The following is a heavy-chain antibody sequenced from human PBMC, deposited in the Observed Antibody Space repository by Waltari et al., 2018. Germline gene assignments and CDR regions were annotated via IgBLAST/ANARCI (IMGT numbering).Heavy chain of an antibody. V-gene: IGHV3-30-3*01. CDR2: ISYDGSNK. Sequence: QVQLVESGGGVVRPGRSWRLSCAASRFTFRSYAMHRVRQAPGKGLELVAVISYDGSNKYYADSVKGRFTISRDNSKNTLYLQMNSLRAEDTAVYYCARATETAFDIWGQGTMVTVSS. CDR3: ARATETAFDI. CDR1: RFTFRSYA. J-gene: IGHJ3*02.